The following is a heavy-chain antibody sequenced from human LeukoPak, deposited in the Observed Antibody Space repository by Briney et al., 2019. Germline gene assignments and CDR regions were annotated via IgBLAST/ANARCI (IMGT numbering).Heavy chain of an antibody. V-gene: IGHV4-39*01. CDR1: GGSISSSSYY. CDR2: IYYSGST. D-gene: IGHD1-26*01. J-gene: IGHJ5*02. Sequence: SETLSLTCTVSGGSISSSSYYWGWIRQPPGKGLKWIGSIYYSGSTYYNPSLKSRVTISVDTSKNQFSLKLSSVTAADTAVYYCARLHPVGATMVWFDPWGQGTLVTVSS. CDR3: ARLHPVGATMVWFDP.